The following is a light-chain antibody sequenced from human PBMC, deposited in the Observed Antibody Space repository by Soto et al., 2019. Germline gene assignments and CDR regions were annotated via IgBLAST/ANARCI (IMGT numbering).Light chain of an antibody. V-gene: IGLV2-8*01. J-gene: IGLJ2*01. CDR1: SSDVGGYNY. CDR3: SSYADNHDVV. CDR2: EVT. Sequence: QSALTQPPSASGSPGQSVTISCTGTSSDVGGYNYVSWYQQHPGKAPKLMIYEVTKRPSGVPDRFSGSKSGKTASLTVSGLQAEDEAKYYCSSYADNHDVVFGRGTKLTVL.